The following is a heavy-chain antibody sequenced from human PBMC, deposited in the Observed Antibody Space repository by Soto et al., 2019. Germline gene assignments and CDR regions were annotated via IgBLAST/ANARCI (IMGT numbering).Heavy chain of an antibody. CDR1: GGSFSGYY. D-gene: IGHD2-8*02. CDR2: INHSGST. V-gene: IGHV4-34*01. Sequence: SETLSLTCAVYGGSFSGYYWTWIRQPPGTGLEWIGEINHSGSTNYNPSLKSRVTISVDTSKNQFSLKLTSMTAADTAVYYCARDKITGLFDYWGQGTLVTVPS. CDR3: ARDKITGLFDY. J-gene: IGHJ4*02.